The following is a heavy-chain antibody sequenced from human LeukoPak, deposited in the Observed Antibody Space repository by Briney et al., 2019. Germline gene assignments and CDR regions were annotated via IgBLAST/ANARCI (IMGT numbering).Heavy chain of an antibody. V-gene: IGHV3-33*08. CDR2: IWYDGSNK. CDR3: ARDYLAYCGGDCYSRNYYYYYYGMDV. CDR1: GFTFSSYA. J-gene: IGHJ6*02. D-gene: IGHD2-21*02. Sequence: GGSLRLSCAASGFTFSSYAMSWVRQAPGKGLEWVAVIWYDGSNKYYADSVKGRFTISRDNSKNTLYLQMNSLRAEDTAVYYCARDYLAYCGGDCYSRNYYYYYYGMDVWGQGTTVTVSS.